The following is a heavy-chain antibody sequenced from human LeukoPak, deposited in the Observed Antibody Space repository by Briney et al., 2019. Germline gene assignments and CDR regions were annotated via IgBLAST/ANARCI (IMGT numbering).Heavy chain of an antibody. Sequence: PSETLSLTCAVYGGSFSGYYWSWIRQSPGKGLEWIGEINPGGSTNYNPSLEGRVTISVDTSKNQFSLKVDSVTPADTAVYYCAREHCSGGDCTTFDYWGQGNLVTVSS. J-gene: IGHJ4*02. CDR1: GGSFSGYY. CDR3: AREHCSGGDCTTFDY. D-gene: IGHD2-15*01. V-gene: IGHV4-34*01. CDR2: INPGGST.